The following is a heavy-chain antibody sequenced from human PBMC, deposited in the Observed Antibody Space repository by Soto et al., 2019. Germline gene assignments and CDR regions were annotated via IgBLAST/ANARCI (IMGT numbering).Heavy chain of an antibody. V-gene: IGHV1-46*01. J-gene: IGHJ6*01. Sequence: VASVKVSCKASGYTFTSYYMHWVRQAPGQGLEWMGIINPSGGSTSYAQKFQGRVTMTRDTSTSTVYMELSSLRSEDTAVYYCARDPPLSGPGPWAAIRVGGMEVWGQGTTVIVSS. CDR1: GYTFTSYY. CDR2: INPSGGST. CDR3: ARDPPLSGPGPWAAIRVGGMEV. D-gene: IGHD2-2*01.